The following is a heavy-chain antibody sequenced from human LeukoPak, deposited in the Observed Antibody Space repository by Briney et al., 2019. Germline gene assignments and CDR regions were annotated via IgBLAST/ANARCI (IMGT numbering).Heavy chain of an antibody. J-gene: IGHJ2*01. D-gene: IGHD2-21*01. CDR2: ISSRGTTR. CDR3: GRSIRSVPPRCFDL. CDR1: GFTFSSYG. Sequence: GGSLRLSCAASGFTFSSYGINWVRQAPGKGLEWVSSISSRGTTRYYPDSVKGRFTISRDNAETSVYLQMNSLRAGDTAVYYCGRSIRSVPPRCFDLWGRGSVVTVRS. V-gene: IGHV3-48*03.